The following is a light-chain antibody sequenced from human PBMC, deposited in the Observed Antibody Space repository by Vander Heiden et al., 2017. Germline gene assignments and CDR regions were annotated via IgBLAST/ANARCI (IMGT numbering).Light chain of an antibody. Sequence: QSVLTQPPSVSGAPGQRVTIPCTGSSSNIGAGYDVHWYQQLPGTAPKLLIYGNSNRPSGVPDRFSGSKSGTSVSLAITGLQAEDEADYYCQSYDSSLSGYWVFGGGTKLTVL. CDR3: QSYDSSLSGYWV. CDR1: SSNIGAGYD. CDR2: GNS. V-gene: IGLV1-40*01. J-gene: IGLJ3*02.